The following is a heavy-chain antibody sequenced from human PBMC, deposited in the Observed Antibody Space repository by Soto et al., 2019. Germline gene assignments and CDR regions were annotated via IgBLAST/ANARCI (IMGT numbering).Heavy chain of an antibody. V-gene: IGHV3-30-3*01. CDR3: AREKLRYFVY. D-gene: IGHD3-9*01. Sequence: SLRLSCVASGFTFSSYAIHWVRQAPGKGLEWVAVISYDGSDKYYADSVKGRFTISRDSSKNTVYLQMNSLRAEDTAVYYCAREKLRYFVYWGQGTLVTVSS. CDR1: GFTFSSYA. CDR2: ISYDGSDK. J-gene: IGHJ4*02.